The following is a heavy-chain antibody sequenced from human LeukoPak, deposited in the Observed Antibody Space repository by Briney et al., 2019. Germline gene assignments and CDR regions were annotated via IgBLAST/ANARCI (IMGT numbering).Heavy chain of an antibody. J-gene: IGHJ3*02. V-gene: IGHV3-23*01. Sequence: GGSLRPSCAASGFTFSSYAMSWVRQAPGKGLEWVSAISGSGGSTYYADSVKGRFTISRDNSKNTLYLQMNSLRAEDTAVYYCAKVGGSSWYRGAFDIWGQGTMVTVSS. D-gene: IGHD6-13*01. CDR2: ISGSGGST. CDR1: GFTFSSYA. CDR3: AKVGGSSWYRGAFDI.